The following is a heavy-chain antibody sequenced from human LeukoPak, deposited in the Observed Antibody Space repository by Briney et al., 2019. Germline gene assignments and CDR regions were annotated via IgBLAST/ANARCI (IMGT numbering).Heavy chain of an antibody. CDR3: VSPRGFSYGYFDY. CDR2: IYYSKNT. CDR1: GGSISGSSAY. V-gene: IGHV4-39*01. J-gene: IGHJ4*02. D-gene: IGHD5-18*01. Sequence: PSETLSLTCTVSGGSISGSSAYWGWIHQPPGKGLEWIGSIYYSKNTYYNPSLKSRVTISADTSKNQFSLTLGSVGATDTAVYYCVSPRGFSYGYFDYWGQGTLVTVSS.